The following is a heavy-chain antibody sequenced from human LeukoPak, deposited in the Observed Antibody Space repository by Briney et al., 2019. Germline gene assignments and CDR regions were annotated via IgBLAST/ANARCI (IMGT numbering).Heavy chain of an antibody. CDR1: GFPFSNYA. Sequence: GTSLRLSCAASGFPFSNYAMHWVRQDPGKGLEWVAVLWYDGSDKYYGESLKGRFTISRDNSKNTLYLQMNSLRAEDSAVYYCARGPPGDFWTYDYYYYGMDVWGQGTTVTVSS. D-gene: IGHD3/OR15-3a*01. J-gene: IGHJ6*02. V-gene: IGHV3-33*01. CDR3: ARGPPGDFWTYDYYYYGMDV. CDR2: LWYDGSDK.